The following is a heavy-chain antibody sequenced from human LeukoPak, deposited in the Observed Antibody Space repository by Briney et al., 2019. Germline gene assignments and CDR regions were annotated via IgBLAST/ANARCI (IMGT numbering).Heavy chain of an antibody. CDR2: IYNSGST. Sequence: SETLSLTCTVSGGSISSYYWSWIRQPPGKGLEWIGYIYNSGSTNINPSLKSRITISVDTSKNQFSLKLSSVTAADTAVYYCAREIPYYYDSSGLTNAFDIWGQGTMVTVSS. CDR1: GGSISSYY. J-gene: IGHJ3*02. D-gene: IGHD3-22*01. V-gene: IGHV4-59*01. CDR3: AREIPYYYDSSGLTNAFDI.